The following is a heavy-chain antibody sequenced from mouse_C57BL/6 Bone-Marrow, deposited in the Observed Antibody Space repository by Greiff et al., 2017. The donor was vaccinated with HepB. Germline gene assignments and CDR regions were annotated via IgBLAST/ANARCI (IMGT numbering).Heavy chain of an antibody. J-gene: IGHJ3*01. V-gene: IGHV5-17*01. D-gene: IGHD4-1*01. CDR1: VFTFSDYG. CDR2: ISSGSSTI. Sequence: EVKLLESGGGLVKPGGSLKLSCAASVFTFSDYGMHWVRQAPEKGLEWVAYISSGSSTIYYADTVKGRFTISRDNAKNTLFLQMTSLRSEDTAMYYCARENWDDWFAYWGQGTLVTVSA. CDR3: ARENWDDWFAY.